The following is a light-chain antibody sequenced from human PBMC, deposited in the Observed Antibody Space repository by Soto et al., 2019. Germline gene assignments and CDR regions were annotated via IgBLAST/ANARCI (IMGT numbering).Light chain of an antibody. CDR3: QQYFNSPYMYT. V-gene: IGKV3-20*01. CDR2: GAS. Sequence: EIVLTQSPATLSLSPGERATLSCRASQSFNSIYLAWYQQKPGQAPRLLIYGASSRATGIPDRFSGSGSGKDFTLTISKVEPEDVAVYYCQQYFNSPYMYTFGQGTRLEIK. J-gene: IGKJ5*01. CDR1: QSFNSIY.